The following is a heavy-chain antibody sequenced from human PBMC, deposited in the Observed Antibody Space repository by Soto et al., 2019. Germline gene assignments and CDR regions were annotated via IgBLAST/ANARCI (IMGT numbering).Heavy chain of an antibody. CDR3: ARAWGRVFDY. CDR1: GGSISSYY. D-gene: IGHD2-15*01. CDR2: IYYSGST. V-gene: IGHV4-59*01. Sequence: SETLSLTCTVSGGSISSYYWSWFRQPPGKGLEWIGYIYYSGSTNYNPSLKSRVTISVDTSKNQFTLKLSSVTAADTAVNYCARAWGRVFDYWGQGTQVTVSS. J-gene: IGHJ4*02.